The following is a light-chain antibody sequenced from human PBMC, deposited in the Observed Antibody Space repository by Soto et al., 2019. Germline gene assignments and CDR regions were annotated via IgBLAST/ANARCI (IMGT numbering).Light chain of an antibody. CDR2: DAS. CDR1: QSVSSY. Sequence: EIVLTQSPATLSLSPGERATLSCRASQSVSSYLAWYQQKPGQAPRLLIYDASNRATGIPARFSGSGSGTDFTLTISSIEPEDFAVYYWQQRSNWPPKWTFGQGTKVEIK. V-gene: IGKV3-11*01. CDR3: QQRSNWPPKWT. J-gene: IGKJ1*01.